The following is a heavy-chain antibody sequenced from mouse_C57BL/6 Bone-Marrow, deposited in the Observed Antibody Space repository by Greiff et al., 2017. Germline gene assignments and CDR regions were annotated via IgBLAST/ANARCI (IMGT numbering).Heavy chain of an antibody. CDR2: IDPSDSYT. Sequence: QVQLQQPGAELVKPGASVKLSCKASGYTFTSYWMQWVKQRPGQGLEWIGEIDPSDSYTNYNQQFKGKATLTVDTSSSTAYMQLSSLTSEDSAVYYFARWGYDEDYFDYWGQGTTLTVSS. J-gene: IGHJ2*01. CDR1: GYTFTSYW. CDR3: ARWGYDEDYFDY. V-gene: IGHV1-50*01. D-gene: IGHD2-2*01.